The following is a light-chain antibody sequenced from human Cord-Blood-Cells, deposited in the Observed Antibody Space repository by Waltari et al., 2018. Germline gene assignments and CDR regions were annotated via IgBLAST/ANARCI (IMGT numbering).Light chain of an antibody. CDR3: CSYAGSYTVV. Sequence: QSALTQPRSVSGPPGQSVTISCTGTSSDVGGYNYVSWYQQHPGKPPTLLIYDVSTRPPGVPDRFSGSKSGNTASLTISGVQAEEEADYYCCSYAGSYTVVFGGGTKLTVL. CDR2: DVS. V-gene: IGLV2-11*01. CDR1: SSDVGGYNY. J-gene: IGLJ2*01.